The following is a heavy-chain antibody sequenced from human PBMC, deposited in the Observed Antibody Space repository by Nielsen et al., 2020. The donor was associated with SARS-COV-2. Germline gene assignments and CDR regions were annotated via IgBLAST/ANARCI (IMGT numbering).Heavy chain of an antibody. CDR3: AETEVGVPRVEYFHH. CDR2: ISGSGGST. V-gene: IGHV3-23*01. Sequence: GGSLRLSCAASGFTFSSYAMTWVRQAPGKGLEWVSSISGSGGSTYYTDSVKGRFTVSRDNSKNTLYLQMSSLRAEDTALYYCAETEVGVPRVEYFHHWGQGTLVTVSS. J-gene: IGHJ1*01. CDR1: GFTFSSYA. D-gene: IGHD1-26*01.